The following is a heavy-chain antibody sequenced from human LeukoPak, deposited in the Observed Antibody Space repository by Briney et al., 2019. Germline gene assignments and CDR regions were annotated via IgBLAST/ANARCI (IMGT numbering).Heavy chain of an antibody. CDR1: GYTFTSYY. Sequence: GASVKVSCKASGYTFTSYYMHWVRQAPGQGLEWMGIINPSGGSASHAQKFQGRVTMTRDTSTSTVYMELSSLRSEDTAVYYCARGAGVVPALYYYYYGMDVWGQGTTVTVSS. CDR2: INPSGGSA. CDR3: ARGAGVVPALYYYYYGMDV. V-gene: IGHV1-46*01. J-gene: IGHJ6*02. D-gene: IGHD2-2*01.